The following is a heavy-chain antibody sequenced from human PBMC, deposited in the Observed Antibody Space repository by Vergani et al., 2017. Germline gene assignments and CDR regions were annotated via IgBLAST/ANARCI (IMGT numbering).Heavy chain of an antibody. CDR1: GGSISSISYY. J-gene: IGHJ4*02. CDR2: LYYSGST. CDR3: ASPRIHPTSGYPYYFDY. V-gene: IGHV4-39*01. Sequence: QLQLQESGPGLVKPSETLSLTCTVSGGSISSISYYWGWIRQPPGKGLEWIGSLYYSGSTYYNPSLKSRVTISVDTSQNQFSLKLSSVTAADTALYYCASPRIHPTSGYPYYFDYWGQGTLVTVSS. D-gene: IGHD3-22*01.